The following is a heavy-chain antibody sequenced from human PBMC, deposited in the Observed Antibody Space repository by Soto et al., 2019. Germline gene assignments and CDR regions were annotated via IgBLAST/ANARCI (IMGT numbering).Heavy chain of an antibody. CDR2: IYYSGST. Sequence: SETLSLTCTVSGGSISSGGYYWSWIRQHPGKGLEWIGYIYYSGSTYYNPSLKSRVTISVDTSKNQFSLKLSSVTAADTAVYYCATNSVYYDILTGYNPRYYFDYWGQGTLVTVSS. J-gene: IGHJ4*02. CDR3: ATNSVYYDILTGYNPRYYFDY. V-gene: IGHV4-31*03. CDR1: GGSISSGGYY. D-gene: IGHD3-9*01.